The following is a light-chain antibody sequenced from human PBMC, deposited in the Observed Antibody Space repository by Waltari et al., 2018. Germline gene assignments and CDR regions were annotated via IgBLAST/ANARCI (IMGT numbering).Light chain of an antibody. V-gene: IGLV8-61*01. J-gene: IGLJ3*02. CDR2: KGN. CDR1: SGSLSTTSY. Sequence: QTVVTQEPSLSVSPGGTVTLTCTLSSGSLSTTSYATWYQQTPGQAPRTLVYKGNSRSSGCPDRFSGSILGNKAALTITGAQADDECDYYCSLYMGSGIWVFGGGTKLTVL. CDR3: SLYMGSGIWV.